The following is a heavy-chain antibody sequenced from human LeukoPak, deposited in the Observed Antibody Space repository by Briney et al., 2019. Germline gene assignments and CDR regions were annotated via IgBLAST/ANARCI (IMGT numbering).Heavy chain of an antibody. J-gene: IGHJ6*03. CDR1: GGSISSYY. CDR3: ARHSGGGTSSTGDFWSGSYYYYYMDV. Sequence: SETLSLTCTVSGGSISSYYWGWIRQPPGKGLEWIGYIYYSGSTNYNPSLKSRVIISVDTSKNQFSLKLSSVTAADTAVYYCARHSGGGTSSTGDFWSGSYYYYYMDVWGKGTTVTVSS. CDR2: IYYSGST. V-gene: IGHV4-59*08. D-gene: IGHD3-3*01.